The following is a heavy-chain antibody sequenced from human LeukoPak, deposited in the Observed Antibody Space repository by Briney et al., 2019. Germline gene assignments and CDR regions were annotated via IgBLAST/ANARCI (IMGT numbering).Heavy chain of an antibody. CDR3: ARDAYYYDSSGYYPRYYFDY. J-gene: IGHJ4*02. CDR1: GYTFTSYS. V-gene: IGHV1-46*01. D-gene: IGHD3-22*01. Sequence: ASVKVSCKASGYTFTSYSMHWVRQAPGQGLEWMGIINPSGGSTSYAQKFQGRVTMTRDMSTSTVYMELSSLRSEDTAVYYCARDAYYYDSSGYYPRYYFDYWGQGTLVTVSS. CDR2: INPSGGST.